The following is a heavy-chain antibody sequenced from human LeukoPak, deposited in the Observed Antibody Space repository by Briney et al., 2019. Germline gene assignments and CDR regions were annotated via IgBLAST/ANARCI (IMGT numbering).Heavy chain of an antibody. J-gene: IGHJ3*02. CDR3: AKSRSYTVRDAFEI. CDR2: INSDGINT. D-gene: IGHD3-10*01. Sequence: PGGSLRLSCAASGFTFSDTWMHWVRQAPGKGLVWVSRINSDGINTSYADSVKGRFTISRDNAKNTLNLQMNSLRAEDTAVYYCAKSRSYTVRDAFEIWGQGTKVTVSS. CDR1: GFTFSDTW. V-gene: IGHV3-74*01.